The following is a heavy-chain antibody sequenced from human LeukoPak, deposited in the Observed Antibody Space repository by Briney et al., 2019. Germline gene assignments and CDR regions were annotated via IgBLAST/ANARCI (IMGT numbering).Heavy chain of an antibody. CDR1: GFTLSSYA. Sequence: GSLRLSCAASGFTLSSYAMTWIRQPPGKGLEWIGEINHSGSTNYNPSLKSRVTMLVDTSKNQFSLKLTAVTAADTAVYYCARETPGAGHFDYWGQGSLVTVSS. V-gene: IGHV4-34*01. CDR2: INHSGST. J-gene: IGHJ4*02. D-gene: IGHD7-27*01. CDR3: ARETPGAGHFDY.